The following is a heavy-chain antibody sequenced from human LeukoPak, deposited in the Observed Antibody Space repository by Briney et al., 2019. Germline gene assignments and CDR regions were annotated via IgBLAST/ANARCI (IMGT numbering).Heavy chain of an antibody. D-gene: IGHD2-2*01. CDR1: GFTFSSYW. J-gene: IGHJ4*02. V-gene: IGHV3-7*01. CDR3: ARVRRSPVVPAAIHFDY. Sequence: GSLRLSCAASGFTFSSYWMSWVRQAPGKGLEWVANIKQDGSEKYYVDSVKGRFTISRDNAKNSLYLQMNSLRAEDTAVYYCARVRRSPVVPAAIHFDYWGQGTLVTVSS. CDR2: IKQDGSEK.